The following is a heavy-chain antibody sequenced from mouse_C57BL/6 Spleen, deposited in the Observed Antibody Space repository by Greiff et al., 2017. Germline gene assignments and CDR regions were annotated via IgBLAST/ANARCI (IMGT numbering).Heavy chain of an antibody. D-gene: IGHD3-2*02. V-gene: IGHV5-16*01. Sequence: EVQLVESEGGLVQPGSSMKLSCTASGFTFSDYYMAWVRQVPEKGLEWVANINYDGSSTYYLDSLKSRFIISRDNAKNILYLQMSSLKSEDTATYYCARGEDRSEWCAYWGQGTLGTVSA. CDR3: ARGEDRSEWCAY. J-gene: IGHJ3*01. CDR1: GFTFSDYY. CDR2: INYDGSST.